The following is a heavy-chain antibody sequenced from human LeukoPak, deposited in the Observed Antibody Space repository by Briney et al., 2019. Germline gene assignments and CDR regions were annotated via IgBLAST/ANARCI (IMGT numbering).Heavy chain of an antibody. J-gene: IGHJ5*02. Sequence: TSETLSLTCTVSGGSISSYYWSWIRQPLGKGLEWIGYIYYSGSTNYNPSLKSRVTISVDTSKNQFSLKLSSVTAADTAVYYCARVGIYYDSSSFDPWGQGTLVTVSS. V-gene: IGHV4-59*01. D-gene: IGHD3-22*01. CDR2: IYYSGST. CDR1: GGSISSYY. CDR3: ARVGIYYDSSSFDP.